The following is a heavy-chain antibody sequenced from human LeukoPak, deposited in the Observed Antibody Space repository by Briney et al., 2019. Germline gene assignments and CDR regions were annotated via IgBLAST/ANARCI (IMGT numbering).Heavy chain of an antibody. D-gene: IGHD2-2*01. CDR1: GYTFTGYY. V-gene: IGHV1-18*04. J-gene: IGHJ6*02. CDR3: ARETIVVVPAGLVRDYYYGMDV. Sequence: GASVKVSCKASGYTFTGYYMHWVRQAPGQGLEWMGWISAYNGNTNYAQKLQGRVTMTTDTSTSTAYMELRSLRSDDTAVYYCARETIVVVPAGLVRDYYYGMDVWGQGTTVTVSS. CDR2: ISAYNGNT.